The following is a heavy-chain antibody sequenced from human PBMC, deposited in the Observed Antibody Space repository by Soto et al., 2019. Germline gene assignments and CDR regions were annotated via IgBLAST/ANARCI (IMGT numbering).Heavy chain of an antibody. CDR2: IYWDDDK. J-gene: IGHJ4*02. CDR1: GFSLSTTGVG. D-gene: IGHD7-27*01. V-gene: IGHV2-5*02. CDR3: AYRPSLDWGHFDS. Sequence: QITLKESGPTLVKPTQTLTLTCTFSGFSLSTTGVGVGWIRQPPGKALECLALIYWDDDKRYSPSLTNRLTITKDTSKNQVVLTMTNLHPVDTGTYFCAYRPSLDWGHFDSWGQGTLVTVSS.